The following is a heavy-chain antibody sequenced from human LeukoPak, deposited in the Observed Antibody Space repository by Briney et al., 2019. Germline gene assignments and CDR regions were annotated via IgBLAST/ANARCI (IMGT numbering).Heavy chain of an antibody. CDR1: GGSISGTSYY. Sequence: SETLSLTCSVSGGSISGTSYYWGWIRQPPGKGLEWIWNIYYTGSTYYNPSLKSRVTISVDTSKNQFSLKVSSVTAADTAVYYCASPGYSSTWYVSGWGQGTLVTVSS. D-gene: IGHD6-13*01. J-gene: IGHJ4*02. V-gene: IGHV4-39*01. CDR3: ASPGYSSTWYVSG. CDR2: IYYTGST.